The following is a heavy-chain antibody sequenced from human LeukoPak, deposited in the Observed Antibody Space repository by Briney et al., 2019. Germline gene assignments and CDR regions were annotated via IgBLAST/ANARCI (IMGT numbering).Heavy chain of an antibody. D-gene: IGHD1-1*01. J-gene: IGHJ6*03. Sequence: SETLSLTCSVSGGSISNYYWSWVRQPPGKGLEYIGYMYYSGSTNYNPSLKSRVTISVDTSKNQFSLKLSSVTAADTAVYFCARGRVSSSTWYSTYYYYFYMDVWGKGTTVTVSS. CDR2: MYYSGST. V-gene: IGHV4-59*01. CDR3: ARGRVSSSTWYSTYYYYFYMDV. CDR1: GGSISNYY.